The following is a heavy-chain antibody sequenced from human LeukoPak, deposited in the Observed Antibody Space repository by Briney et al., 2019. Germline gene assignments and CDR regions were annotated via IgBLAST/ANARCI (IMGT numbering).Heavy chain of an antibody. Sequence: PGGSLRLSCAASGFTFSNYWMGWVRQAPGKGLEWVAVISYDGSNKYYADSVKGRFTISRDNSKNTLYLQMNSLRAEDTAVYYCARHWTYYDYVWGSYRPYYFDYWGQGTLVTVSS. D-gene: IGHD3-16*02. CDR2: ISYDGSNK. CDR3: ARHWTYYDYVWGSYRPYYFDY. CDR1: GFTFSNYW. V-gene: IGHV3-30*03. J-gene: IGHJ4*02.